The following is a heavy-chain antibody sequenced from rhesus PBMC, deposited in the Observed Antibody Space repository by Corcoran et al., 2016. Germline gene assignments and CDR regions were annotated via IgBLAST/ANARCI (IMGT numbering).Heavy chain of an antibody. D-gene: IGHD3-9*01. CDR1: VYSIISCYG. CDR3: ARARALTYDFDY. V-gene: IGHV4-127*01. CDR2: IRGGSGNT. J-gene: IGHJ4*01. Sequence: QVQLQESGPALVKPSETLSLTCAVSVYSIISCYGWSWIRQPPGRGLEWIGYIRGGSGNTNYNPSLKSRVTITKDASKSPFSLKLNCVTAADTAGYYCARARALTYDFDYGGQGVLVTVSS.